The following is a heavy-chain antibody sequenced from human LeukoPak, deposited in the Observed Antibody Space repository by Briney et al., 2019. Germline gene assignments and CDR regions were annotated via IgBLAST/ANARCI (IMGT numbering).Heavy chain of an antibody. V-gene: IGHV3-30*18. CDR3: AKALDQWSGYYFDY. CDR1: GFTFSSYG. J-gene: IGHJ4*02. CDR2: ISHDGSNK. Sequence: GGSLRLSCAASGFTFSSYGMHWVRQAPGKGLEWVAVISHDGSNKNYADSVKGRFTISRDNSKNTLYLQMNSLRPEDTAVYYCAKALDQWSGYYFDYWGRGTLVTVSS. D-gene: IGHD2-15*01.